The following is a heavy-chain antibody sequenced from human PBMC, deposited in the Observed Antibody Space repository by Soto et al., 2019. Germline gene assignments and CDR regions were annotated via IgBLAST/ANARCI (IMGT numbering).Heavy chain of an antibody. CDR3: ARQAIYDSSGYFSPLLHY. CDR1: GGSISNSSFY. Sequence: SETLSLTCTVSGGSISNSSFYWGWIRQPPGKGLEWIGIIYYSGSTHYNPSLKSRVTMSVDTSKNQFSLKLRSVTAADTALYYCARQAIYDSSGYFSPLLHYWGQGTLVTVSS. V-gene: IGHV4-39*01. CDR2: IYYSGST. J-gene: IGHJ4*02. D-gene: IGHD3-22*01.